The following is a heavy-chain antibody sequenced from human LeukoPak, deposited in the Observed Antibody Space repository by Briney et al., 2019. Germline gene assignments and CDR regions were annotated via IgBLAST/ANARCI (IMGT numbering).Heavy chain of an antibody. J-gene: IGHJ1*01. CDR2: IIPIFGTA. CDR1: GGTFSSYA. Sequence: GASAKVSCKASGGTFSSYAISWVRQAPGQGLEWMGGIIPIFGTANYAQKFQGRVTITADESTSTAYMELSSLRSEDTAVYYCASFYCGGDCYPPPSYFQHWGQGTLVTVSS. D-gene: IGHD2-21*02. CDR3: ASFYCGGDCYPPPSYFQH. V-gene: IGHV1-69*13.